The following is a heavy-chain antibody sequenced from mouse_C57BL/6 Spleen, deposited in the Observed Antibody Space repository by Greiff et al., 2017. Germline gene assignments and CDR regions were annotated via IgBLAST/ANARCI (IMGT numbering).Heavy chain of an antibody. CDR1: GYTFTSYW. CDR2: IDPSDSYT. D-gene: IGHD2-4*01. Sequence: QVQLQQPGAELVMPGASVKLSCKASGYTFTSYWMHWVKQRPGQGLEWIGEIDPSDSYTNYNQKFTGKSTLTVDKSSSTAYMQLSSLTSEDSAVYYGARSGYDYDVGAYYYAMDYWGQGTSVTVSS. CDR3: ARSGYDYDVGAYYYAMDY. V-gene: IGHV1-69*01. J-gene: IGHJ4*01.